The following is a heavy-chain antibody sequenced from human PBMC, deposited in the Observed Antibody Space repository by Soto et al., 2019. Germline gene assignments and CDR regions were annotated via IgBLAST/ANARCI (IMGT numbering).Heavy chain of an antibody. CDR1: GSIFTGYG. J-gene: IGHJ4*02. CDR2: IWFDGSNN. D-gene: IGHD1-1*01. V-gene: IGHV3-33*01. CDR3: ARDGSGGTTFRGYLAY. Sequence: QVHRVESGGGVAQPGRSLRRACAASGSIFTGYGMHWVRQAPGKGRERVAVIWFDGSNNYYADSVTGRFTIARDNSKNMLYLPMNSLRVEDAAVYYCARDGSGGTTFRGYLAYWGQGPLVTVSS.